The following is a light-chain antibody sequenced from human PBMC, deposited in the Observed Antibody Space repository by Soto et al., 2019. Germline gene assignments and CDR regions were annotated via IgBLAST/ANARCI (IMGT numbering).Light chain of an antibody. CDR3: QQYNNWPRT. CDR1: QSVSSN. Sequence: ILMTQSPATLSVSPVERATLSCRASQSVSSNLAWYQQKPGQAPRLLIYGASTRATGIPARFSGSGSGTEFTLTISSLQSEDFAVYYCQQYNNWPRTFGQGTKV. V-gene: IGKV3-15*01. CDR2: GAS. J-gene: IGKJ1*01.